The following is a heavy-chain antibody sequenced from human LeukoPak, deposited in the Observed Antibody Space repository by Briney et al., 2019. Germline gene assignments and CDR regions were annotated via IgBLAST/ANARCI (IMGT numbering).Heavy chain of an antibody. CDR3: ARDLRGVIPFDY. D-gene: IGHD3-10*01. CDR1: GFTFSSYG. CDR2: IWYDGSNK. V-gene: IGHV3-33*01. Sequence: GGSLRLSCAASGFTFSSYGMHWVRQAPGKGLEWVAVIWYDGSNKYYADSVKGRFTISRDNSKHTLYLQMNSLRAEDTAVYYCARDLRGVIPFDYWGQGTLVTVSS. J-gene: IGHJ4*02.